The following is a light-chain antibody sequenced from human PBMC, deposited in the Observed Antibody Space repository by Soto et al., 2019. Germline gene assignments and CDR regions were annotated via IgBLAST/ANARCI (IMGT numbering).Light chain of an antibody. J-gene: IGLJ1*01. CDR3: SSYTSSSLYV. CDR2: EVS. CDR1: SSDVGGYNY. Sequence: SVLTQPPSASGSPGQSVTISCTGTSSDVGGYNYVSWYQQHPGKAPKLMIYEVSKRPSGVPDRFSGSKSGNTASLTVSGLQAEDEADYYCSSYTSSSLYVFGTGTKVTVL. V-gene: IGLV2-8*01.